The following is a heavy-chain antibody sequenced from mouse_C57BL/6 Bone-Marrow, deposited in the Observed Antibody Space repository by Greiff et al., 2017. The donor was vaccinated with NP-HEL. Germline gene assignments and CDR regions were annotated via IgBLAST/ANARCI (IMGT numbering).Heavy chain of an antibody. CDR3: ATTAWFAY. D-gene: IGHD1-1*01. Sequence: QVHVKQSGAELARPGASVKLSCKASGYTFTSYGISWVKQRTGQGLEWIGEIYPRSGNTYYNEKFKGKATLTADKSSSTAYMELRSLTSEDSAVYFCATTAWFAYWGQGTLVTVSA. CDR1: GYTFTSYG. J-gene: IGHJ3*01. V-gene: IGHV1-81*01. CDR2: IYPRSGNT.